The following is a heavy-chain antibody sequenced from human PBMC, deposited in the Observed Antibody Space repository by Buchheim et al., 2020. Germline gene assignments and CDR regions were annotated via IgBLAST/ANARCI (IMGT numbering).Heavy chain of an antibody. D-gene: IGHD1-14*01. CDR3: INRAAYY. CDR1: GYRFSDYW. J-gene: IGHJ4*02. V-gene: IGHV3-15*06. CDR2: IKSKTDGETI. Sequence: EVQLVESGGGLVQPGGSLRLSCAASGYRFSDYWMNWVRQAPGKGLEWVGRIKSKTDGETIHYAAPVKGRFTISRDDSRNTVYLEMNSLKTEDTAVYYCINRAAYYWGQGT.